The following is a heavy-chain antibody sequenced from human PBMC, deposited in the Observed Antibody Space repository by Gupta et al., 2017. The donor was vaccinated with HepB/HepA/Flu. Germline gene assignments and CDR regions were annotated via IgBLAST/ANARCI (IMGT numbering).Heavy chain of an antibody. CDR1: GYTFTGYY. D-gene: IGHD6-13*01. Sequence: QVQLVQSGAEVKKPGASVKVSCKASGYTFTGYYMHWVRQAPGQGLEWMGWINPNSGGTNYAQKFQGWVTMTRDTSISTAYMELSRLRSDDTAVYYCARVQIHIPYSSSWISQGNYGMDVWGQGTTVTVSS. J-gene: IGHJ6*02. V-gene: IGHV1-2*04. CDR3: ARVQIHIPYSSSWISQGNYGMDV. CDR2: INPNSGGT.